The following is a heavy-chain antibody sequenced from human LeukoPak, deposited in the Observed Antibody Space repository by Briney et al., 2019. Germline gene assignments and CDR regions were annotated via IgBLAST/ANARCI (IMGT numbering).Heavy chain of an antibody. Sequence: GASVKVSCKASGYTFTGYYMHWVRQAPGQGLEWMGRINPNSGGTNYAQKFQGRVTITRDTSISTAYMELSRLRSDDTAVYYCARESLSARIAVAGGVLLYWGQGTLVTVSS. CDR3: ARESLSARIAVAGGVLLY. CDR1: GYTFTGYY. V-gene: IGHV1-2*06. D-gene: IGHD6-19*01. CDR2: INPNSGGT. J-gene: IGHJ4*02.